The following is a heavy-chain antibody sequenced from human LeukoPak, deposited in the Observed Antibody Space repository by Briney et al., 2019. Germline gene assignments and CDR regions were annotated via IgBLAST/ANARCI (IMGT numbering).Heavy chain of an antibody. CDR2: ICYSGST. V-gene: IGHV4-59*01. Sequence: SETLSLTCTVSGGSISSYYWSWIRQPPGKGLEWIGYICYSGSTNYNPSLKSRVTISVDTSKNQFSLKLSSVTAADTAVYYCARATSYYYYGMDVWGQGTTVTVSS. J-gene: IGHJ6*02. D-gene: IGHD2-2*01. CDR3: ARATSYYYYGMDV. CDR1: GGSISSYY.